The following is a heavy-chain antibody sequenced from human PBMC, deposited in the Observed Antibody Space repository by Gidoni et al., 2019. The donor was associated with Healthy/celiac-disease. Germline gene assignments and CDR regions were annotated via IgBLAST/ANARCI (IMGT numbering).Heavy chain of an antibody. J-gene: IGHJ3*02. Sequence: QVQLVQSGAEVKKPGASVRVSCKASGYTFTSYDINWVRQATGQGLEWIGWINPNSGNTGYAQKFQGRVTMTRNTSISTAYMELSSLRSEDTAVYYCARGRRITIFGVVRNDAFDIWGQGTMVTVSS. V-gene: IGHV1-8*01. CDR3: ARGRRITIFGVVRNDAFDI. CDR1: GYTFTSYD. D-gene: IGHD3-3*01. CDR2: INPNSGNT.